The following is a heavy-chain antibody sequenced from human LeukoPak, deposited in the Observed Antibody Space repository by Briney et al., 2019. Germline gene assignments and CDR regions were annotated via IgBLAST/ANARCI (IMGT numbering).Heavy chain of an antibody. J-gene: IGHJ4*02. CDR3: ARVGLAFDY. CDR1: GGSISSYY. D-gene: IGHD6-19*01. Sequence: PSETLSLTCTVSGGSISSYYWSWIRQPPGKGLEWIGYIYYSGSTYYNPSLKSRVTISVDTSKNQFSLKLSSVTAADTAVYYCARVGLAFDYWGQGTLVTVSS. V-gene: IGHV4-59*12. CDR2: IYYSGST.